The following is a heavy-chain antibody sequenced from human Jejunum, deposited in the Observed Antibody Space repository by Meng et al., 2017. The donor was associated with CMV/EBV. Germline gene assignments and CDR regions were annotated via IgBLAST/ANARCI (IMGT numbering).Heavy chain of an antibody. CDR1: TFNTEG. D-gene: IGHD3-3*01. V-gene: IGHV3-30*19. J-gene: IGHJ5*02. CDR3: ARDPHDFWNGRNWFDP. Sequence: TFNTEGMHWVRQAPGKGLEWVAVISFDEGRKYYGDSVKGRFTISRDNLKNTLYLQMNSLRVEDTAVYYCARDPHDFWNGRNWFDPWGQGTVVTVSS. CDR2: ISFDEGRK.